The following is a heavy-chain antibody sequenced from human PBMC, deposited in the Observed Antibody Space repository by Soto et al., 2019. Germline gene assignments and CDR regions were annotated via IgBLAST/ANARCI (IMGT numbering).Heavy chain of an antibody. CDR3: ARELRRDGS. CDR2: MNPNSGNT. CDR1: GYTFTSYD. Sequence: ASVKVSCKASGYTFTSYDINWVRQATGQGLEWMGYMNPNSGNTGYAQEFQGRVTMTWNTSISTAYMELTSLKSEDTAVYYCARELRRDGSWGQGTLVTVSS. D-gene: IGHD2-21*01. V-gene: IGHV1-8*01. J-gene: IGHJ5*02.